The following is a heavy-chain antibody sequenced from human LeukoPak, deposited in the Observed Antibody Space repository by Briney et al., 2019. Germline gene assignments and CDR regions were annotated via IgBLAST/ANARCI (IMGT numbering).Heavy chain of an antibody. CDR3: ARAISGSGGYYFDF. V-gene: IGHV4-4*07. J-gene: IGHJ4*02. D-gene: IGHD6-19*01. Sequence: SETLSLTCTVSGASISSYYWTWIRQPAGKELEWIGRIYTGGSSNYNPSLKSRVTMSVDTSKNQFSLKLNSLTAADTAVYYCARAISGSGGYYFDFWGQGTLVTVSS. CDR2: IYTGGSS. CDR1: GASISSYY.